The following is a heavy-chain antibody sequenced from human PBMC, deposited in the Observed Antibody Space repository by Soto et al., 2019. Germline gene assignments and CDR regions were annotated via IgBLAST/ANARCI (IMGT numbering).Heavy chain of an antibody. CDR1: GYSISSSNW. CDR2: IYYSGTT. J-gene: IGHJ4*02. D-gene: IGHD1-26*01. CDR3: ARREIKGPIDY. V-gene: IGHV4-28*01. Sequence: ASETRSLTCAVSGYSISSSNWWGWIRQPPGKGLEWIGYIYYSGTTYYNPSLKSRVTMSVDTSKNQFSLKLTSVTAVDTAVYYCARREIKGPIDYWGKGTLVPVDS.